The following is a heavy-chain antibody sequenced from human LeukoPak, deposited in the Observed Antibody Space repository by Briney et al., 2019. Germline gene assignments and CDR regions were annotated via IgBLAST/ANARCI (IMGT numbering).Heavy chain of an antibody. Sequence: GGSLRLSCAASGFTFSNHAMSWVRQAPGKGLEWVSAISGSGGSSYYADSVKGRFTISRDNSKTTLYLQMNSLRAEDTAVYYCAKDGPEYYYESSGYFDYWGQGTLVTVSS. CDR2: ISGSGGSS. CDR1: GFTFSNHA. V-gene: IGHV3-23*01. J-gene: IGHJ4*02. CDR3: AKDGPEYYYESSGYFDY. D-gene: IGHD3-22*01.